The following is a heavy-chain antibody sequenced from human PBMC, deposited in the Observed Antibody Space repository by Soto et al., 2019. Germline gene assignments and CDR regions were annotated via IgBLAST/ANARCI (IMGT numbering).Heavy chain of an antibody. D-gene: IGHD2-15*01. Sequence: PGGSLRLSCAASGFTFSSYAMSWVRQAPGKGLEWVSAISGSGGSTYYADSVKGRFTISRDNSKNTLYLQMNSLRAEDTAVYYCAKIMRAATSGHCSDYWGQGTLVTGSS. V-gene: IGHV3-23*01. J-gene: IGHJ4*02. CDR2: ISGSGGST. CDR1: GFTFSSYA. CDR3: AKIMRAATSGHCSDY.